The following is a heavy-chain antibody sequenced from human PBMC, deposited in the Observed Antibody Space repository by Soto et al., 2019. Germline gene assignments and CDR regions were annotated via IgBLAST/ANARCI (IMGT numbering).Heavy chain of an antibody. CDR2: IYYSGST. CDR3: ARVRKIRYFDLFSIIHYPHSSTDF. Sequence: TLSITCTVPGGSISSGYYYWSCIRQPPGKGLEWIGYIYYSGSTYYNPSLKSRVTISVDTSKNQFSLKMSSVTVADTAVYYCARVRKIRYFDLFSIIHYPHSSTDFRGQAPLVSV. V-gene: IGHV4-30-4*01. CDR1: GGSISSGYYY. J-gene: IGHJ4*03. D-gene: IGHD3-9*01.